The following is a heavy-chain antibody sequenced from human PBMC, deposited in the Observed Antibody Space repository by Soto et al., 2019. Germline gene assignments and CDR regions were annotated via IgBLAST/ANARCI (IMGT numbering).Heavy chain of an antibody. V-gene: IGHV1-69*01. D-gene: IGHD6-19*01. Sequence: QVVLVQSGAEVKNPGSSVKVSCKASGGTFGRNAINWVRQAPGQGFEWMGGIIPMFDTANHAQKFRDRIMITADESTNTAYLELKDLRSEDTAIYYCARGTPITLSVAGGALDYWGQGTLVTVSS. CDR1: GGTFGRNA. CDR2: IIPMFDTA. J-gene: IGHJ4*02. CDR3: ARGTPITLSVAGGALDY.